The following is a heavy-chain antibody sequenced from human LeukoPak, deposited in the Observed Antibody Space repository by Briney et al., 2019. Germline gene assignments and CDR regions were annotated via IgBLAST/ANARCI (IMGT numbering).Heavy chain of an antibody. Sequence: GGSLRLSCAASGFTFSRYSMNWVRQAPGKGPEWVSSMSVSSGLIYYAESVKGRFTVSRDNAKNSLYLQMNSLRADDTAVYYCAREFEYSASGAGYWGQGTLVTVSS. J-gene: IGHJ4*02. CDR3: AREFEYSASGAGY. CDR1: GFTFSRYS. CDR2: MSVSSGLI. V-gene: IGHV3-21*01. D-gene: IGHD6-6*01.